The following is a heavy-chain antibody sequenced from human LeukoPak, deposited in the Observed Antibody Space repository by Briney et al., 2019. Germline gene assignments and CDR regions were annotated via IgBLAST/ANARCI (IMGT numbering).Heavy chain of an antibody. J-gene: IGHJ4*02. V-gene: IGHV4-4*07. Sequence: SETLSLTCTVSGGSISSYYWSWIRQPAGKGLEWIGRIYTSGSTNYSPSLKSRVTISVDKSKNQFSLKLGSVTAADTAVYYCARDGGAAAGFDYWGQGTLVTVSS. CDR3: ARDGGAAAGFDY. CDR1: GGSISSYY. CDR2: IYTSGST. D-gene: IGHD6-13*01.